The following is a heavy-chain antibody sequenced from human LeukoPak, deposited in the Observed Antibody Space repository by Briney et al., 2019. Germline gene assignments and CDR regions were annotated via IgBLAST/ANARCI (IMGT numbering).Heavy chain of an antibody. V-gene: IGHV3-9*01. Sequence: GGSLRLSCAASGFTFDDYAMHWVRQAPGKGLEWVSGISWNSGSIGYADSVKGRFTISRDNAKNSLYLQVNSLRAEDTALYYCAKASRGLVNLIYFDYWGQGTLVTVSS. J-gene: IGHJ4*02. CDR3: AKASRGLVNLIYFDY. D-gene: IGHD3/OR15-3a*01. CDR1: GFTFDDYA. CDR2: ISWNSGSI.